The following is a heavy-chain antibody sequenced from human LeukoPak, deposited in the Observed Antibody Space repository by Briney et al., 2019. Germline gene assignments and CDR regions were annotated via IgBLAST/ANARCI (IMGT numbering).Heavy chain of an antibody. CDR1: GFTFSSYS. CDR3: ARDYLGESGYYDSPFDY. V-gene: IGHV3-48*04. Sequence: GGSLRLSCAASGFTFSSYSMNWVRQAPGKGLEWVSYISSSSSTIYYADSVKGRFTISRDNAKNSLYLQMNSLRAEDTAVYYCARDYLGESGYYDSPFDYWGQGTLVTVSS. J-gene: IGHJ4*02. CDR2: ISSSSSTI. D-gene: IGHD3-22*01.